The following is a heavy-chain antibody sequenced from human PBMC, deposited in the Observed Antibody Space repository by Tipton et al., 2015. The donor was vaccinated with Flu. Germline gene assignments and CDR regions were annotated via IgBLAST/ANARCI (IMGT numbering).Heavy chain of an antibody. V-gene: IGHV4-59*12. D-gene: IGHD3-16*01. CDR1: GVSISTYY. CDR2: IYYSGTT. CDR3: AREGGGASNWFDP. J-gene: IGHJ5*02. Sequence: TLSLTCNVSGVSISTYYWSWIRQPPGKGLEWIGYIYYSGTTNYNPSLKSRVTISLDTSKNQFSLKVTSMTAADTAIYYCAREGGGASNWFDPWGQGTLVTVSS.